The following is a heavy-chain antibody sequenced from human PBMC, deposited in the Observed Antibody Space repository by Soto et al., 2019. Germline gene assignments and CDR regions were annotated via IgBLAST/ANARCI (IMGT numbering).Heavy chain of an antibody. CDR2: ISAYNGNT. J-gene: IGHJ6*02. CDR3: ARDQSVVGSWYDFWSGYYPRPKPETQGYYYYGMDV. Sequence: QVQLVQSGAEVKKPGASVKVSCKASGYTFTSYGISWVRQAPGQGLEWMGWISAYNGNTNYAQKLQGRVTMTTDTSTSTAYMELRSLRSDDTTVYYCARDQSVVGSWYDFWSGYYPRPKPETQGYYYYGMDVWGQGTTVTVSS. V-gene: IGHV1-18*04. D-gene: IGHD3-3*01. CDR1: GYTFTSYG.